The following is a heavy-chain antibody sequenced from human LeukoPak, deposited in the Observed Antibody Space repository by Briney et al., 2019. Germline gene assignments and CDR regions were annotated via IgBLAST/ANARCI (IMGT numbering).Heavy chain of an antibody. CDR1: GGTFSSYS. D-gene: IGHD6-13*01. V-gene: IGHV1-69*06. J-gene: IGHJ4*02. CDR2: IIPHCCTA. Sequence: SVKVSCKASGGTFSSYSISWVRHPPGQGLEWMGGIIPHCCTANYAQKCQGRVTITADKTTSTAYMELSSLRSEDTAVYYCARLSIAAAEMSLDYWGQGTLVTVSS. CDR3: ARLSIAAAEMSLDY.